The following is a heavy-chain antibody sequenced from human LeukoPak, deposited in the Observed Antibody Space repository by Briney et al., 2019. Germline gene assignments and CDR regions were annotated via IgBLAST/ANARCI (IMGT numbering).Heavy chain of an antibody. D-gene: IGHD2-2*01. CDR2: IYSGGST. CDR1: GFTVSSNY. Sequence: GGSLRLSCAASGFTVSSNYMSWVRQAPGKGLEWVSVIYSGGSTYYADSVKGRFTISRDNSKNTLYLQMNSLRAEDTAVYYCARGRGYCCSTSCYYFDYWGQGTLVTVSS. CDR3: ARGRGYCCSTSCYYFDY. J-gene: IGHJ4*02. V-gene: IGHV3-66*02.